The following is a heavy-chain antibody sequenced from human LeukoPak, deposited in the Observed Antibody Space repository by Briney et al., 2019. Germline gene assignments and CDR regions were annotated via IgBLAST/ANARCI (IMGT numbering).Heavy chain of an antibody. V-gene: IGHV3-23*01. CDR2: ISGSGGST. D-gene: IGHD3-22*01. CDR3: AKSGYYDSSGFGYWFDP. Sequence: GGSLRLSCAASGFTFSSYAMSWVRQAPGKGLEWVSAISGSGGSTYYADSVKGRFTISRDNSKNTLYLQMNSLRAEDTAVYYCAKSGYYDSSGFGYWFDPWGQGTLVTVSP. J-gene: IGHJ5*02. CDR1: GFTFSSYA.